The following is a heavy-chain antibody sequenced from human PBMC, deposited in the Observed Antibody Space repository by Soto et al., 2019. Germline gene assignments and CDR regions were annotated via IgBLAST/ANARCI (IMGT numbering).Heavy chain of an antibody. CDR1: GYTLSELP. V-gene: IGHV1-24*01. J-gene: IGHJ5*02. D-gene: IGHD3-3*01. CDR3: TTLSDDFSRGPNNWFDP. CDR2: FDPEDGET. Sequence: GASVKVSCKGSGYTLSELPIHWVRQAPGKGLEWMGGFDPEDGETVYARKFQGRVAMTEDTSTDTAYMELSSLRSEDTAVYYCTTLSDDFSRGPNNWFDPWGQGTLVTVSS.